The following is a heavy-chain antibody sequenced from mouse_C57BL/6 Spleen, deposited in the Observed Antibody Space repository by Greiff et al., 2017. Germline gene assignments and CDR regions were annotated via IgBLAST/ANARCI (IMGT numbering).Heavy chain of an antibody. D-gene: IGHD2-4*01. V-gene: IGHV5-4*01. CDR3: ARGDYDDDSTVYYAMDY. CDR1: GFTFSSYA. CDR2: ISDGGSYT. J-gene: IGHJ4*01. Sequence: EVQVVESGGGLVKPGGSLKLSCAASGFTFSSYAMSWVRQTPEKRLEWVATISDGGSYTYYPDNVKGRFTISRDNAKNHLYLQMSHLRSEDTAMYYCARGDYDDDSTVYYAMDYWGQGTSVTVSS.